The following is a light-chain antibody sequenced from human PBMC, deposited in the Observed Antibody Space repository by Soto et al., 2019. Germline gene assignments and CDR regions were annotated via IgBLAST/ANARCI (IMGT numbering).Light chain of an antibody. CDR3: QQYNNWPPWT. J-gene: IGKJ1*01. Sequence: ETVMTQSPATLSVSPGERDTLSCRASQSVYSSLAWYQQKPGQAPRLLIYGASTRATNIPARFSGSGSGTEFTLTISRLQSEDFAVYYCQQYNNWPPWTFGQGTKVDIK. CDR2: GAS. CDR1: QSVYSS. V-gene: IGKV3-15*01.